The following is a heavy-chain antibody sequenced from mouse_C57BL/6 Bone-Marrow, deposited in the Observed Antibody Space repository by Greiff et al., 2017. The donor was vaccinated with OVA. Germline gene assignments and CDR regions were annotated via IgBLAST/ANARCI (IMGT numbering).Heavy chain of an antibody. CDR3: TVGGFDY. V-gene: IGHV6-3*01. CDR1: GFTFSNYW. J-gene: IGHJ2*01. Sequence: EVKVEESGGGLVQPGGSMKLSCVASGFTFSNYWMNWVRQSPEKGLEWVAQIRLKSDNYATHYAESVKGRFTISRDDSKSSVYLQMNNLRAEDTGIYYCTVGGFDYWGQGTTLTVSS. CDR2: IRLKSDNYAT.